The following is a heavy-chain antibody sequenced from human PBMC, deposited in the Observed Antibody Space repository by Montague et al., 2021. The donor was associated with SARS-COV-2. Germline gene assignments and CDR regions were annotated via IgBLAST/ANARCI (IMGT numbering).Heavy chain of an antibody. D-gene: IGHD3-3*01. Sequence: SETLSLTCAVYGGSLSGHSWSWVRQAPEKGLEWIGDIGHTGSFKYNPFLKSRVTMSIDAAKNQFSLRMTSVTAADTSIYYCVRGETERSTTFGVVFFPLLDSWGQGTLVTVSS. V-gene: IGHV4-34*01. J-gene: IGHJ4*02. CDR2: IGHTGSF. CDR3: VRGETERSTTFGVVFFPLLDS. CDR1: GGSLSGHS.